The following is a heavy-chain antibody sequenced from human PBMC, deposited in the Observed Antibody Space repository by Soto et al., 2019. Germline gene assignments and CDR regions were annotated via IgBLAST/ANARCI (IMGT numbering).Heavy chain of an antibody. J-gene: IGHJ4*02. V-gene: IGHV5-51*01. Sequence: GESLKISCKGIGYRFSTYWIAWVRQMPGKGLEWMGTIFPDDSETRYSPTFQGQVTISADKSISTAYLQWSSLKASDTAMYYCARWSLGDYNWNYGRLDYWGQGTLVTVSS. D-gene: IGHD1-7*01. CDR2: IFPDDSET. CDR3: ARWSLGDYNWNYGRLDY. CDR1: GYRFSTYW.